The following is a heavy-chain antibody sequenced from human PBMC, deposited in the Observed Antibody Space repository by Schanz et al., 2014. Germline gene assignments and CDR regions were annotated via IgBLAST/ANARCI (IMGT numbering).Heavy chain of an antibody. CDR1: GYSFTTYD. V-gene: IGHV1-46*03. J-gene: IGHJ4*02. CDR3: ARGGFFDSTSFDS. D-gene: IGHD2-2*01. Sequence: QVQLVQSGAEVKKPGVSVKVSCKASGYSFTTYDVNWVRQATGQGLEWMGLINPSVGNTNYAQKFRGRLTVTRDTSTSTVNMELSSLRSEDTAVYYCARGGFFDSTSFDSWGQGTLVTVSS. CDR2: INPSVGNT.